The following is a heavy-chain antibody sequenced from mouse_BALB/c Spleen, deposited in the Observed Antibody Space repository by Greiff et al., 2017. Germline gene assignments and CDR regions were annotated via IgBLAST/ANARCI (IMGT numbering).Heavy chain of an antibody. CDR3: ARGHYYGYYAMDY. CDR1: GFSLTSYG. V-gene: IGHV2-9*02. CDR2: IWAGGST. J-gene: IGHJ4*01. Sequence: VQGVESGPGLVAPSQSLSITCTVSGFSLTSYGVHWVRQPPGKGLEWLGVIWAGGSTNYNSALMSRLSISKDNSKSQVFLKMNSLQTDDTAMYYCARGHYYGYYAMDYRGQGTSVTVSS. D-gene: IGHD1-2*01.